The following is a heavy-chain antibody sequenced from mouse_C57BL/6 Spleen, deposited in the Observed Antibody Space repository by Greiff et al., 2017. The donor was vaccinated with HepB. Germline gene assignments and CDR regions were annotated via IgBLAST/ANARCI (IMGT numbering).Heavy chain of an antibody. J-gene: IGHJ2*01. CDR2: IDPSDSYT. CDR1: GYTFTSYW. D-gene: IGHD3-3*01. CDR3: ARGDDYFDY. Sequence: VQPQQPGAELVRPGTSVKLSCKASGYTFTSYWMHWVKQRPGQGLEWIGVIDPSDSYTNYNQKFKGKATLTVDTSSSTAYMQLSSLTSEDSAVYYCARGDDYFDYWGQGTTLTVSS. V-gene: IGHV1-59*01.